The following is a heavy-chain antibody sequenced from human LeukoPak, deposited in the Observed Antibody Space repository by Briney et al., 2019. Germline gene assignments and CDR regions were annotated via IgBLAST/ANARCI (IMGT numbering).Heavy chain of an antibody. CDR3: ARLSIVEATYDY. D-gene: IGHD1-26*01. V-gene: IGHV4-39*01. CDR2: IYYSGST. J-gene: IGHJ4*02. Sequence: SLTLSLTCTVSGGSISSYYWGWIRPPPGKGLEWSGSIYYSGSTYYNPSLKSRVTISVDTSKTQFSLKLSSVTAADTAVYYCARLSIVEATYDYWGQGTLVTVSS. CDR1: GGSISSYY.